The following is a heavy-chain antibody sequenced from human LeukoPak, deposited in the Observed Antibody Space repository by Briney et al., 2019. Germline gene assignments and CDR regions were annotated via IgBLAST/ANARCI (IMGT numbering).Heavy chain of an antibody. CDR1: GGSFSGYY. V-gene: IGHV4-34*01. J-gene: IGHJ4*02. D-gene: IGHD3-10*01. CDR2: INHSGST. Sequence: SETLSLTCAVYGGSFSGYYWSWNRQPPGKGLEWIGEINHSGSTNYNPSLKSRVTISVDTSKNQFSLKLSSVTAADTAVYYCARGPGDRITFFDYWGQGTLVTVSS. CDR3: ARGPGDRITFFDY.